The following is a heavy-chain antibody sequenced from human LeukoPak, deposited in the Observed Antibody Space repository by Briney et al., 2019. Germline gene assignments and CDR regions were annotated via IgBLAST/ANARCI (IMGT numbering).Heavy chain of an antibody. D-gene: IGHD4-17*01. CDR1: GFTFSSYA. J-gene: IGHJ4*02. CDR3: AKGHGDWSPAYYFDH. Sequence: GGSLRPSCAASGFTFSSYAMHWVRQTPGKGLEWVAVISYDGSKKYYADSVKGRFTISRDNSKNTLYLQMNGLRAEDTAVYYCAKGHGDWSPAYYFDHWGQGGLVIVSA. CDR2: ISYDGSKK. V-gene: IGHV3-30*18.